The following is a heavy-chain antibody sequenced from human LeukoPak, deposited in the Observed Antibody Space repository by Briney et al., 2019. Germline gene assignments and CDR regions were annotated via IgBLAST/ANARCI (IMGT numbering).Heavy chain of an antibody. J-gene: IGHJ3*02. CDR2: TYSSGST. V-gene: IGHV4-4*07. CDR1: GGTISSYY. Sequence: SVTLSCTSTGSGGTISSYYWSWIRHPAGKGLEWIGRTYSSGSTNYNPSLKSRVTMSVETSKTQYSLKLSSVTAEDTAVYCCARDKRELRQVGAFDIWGQGTMVTASS. CDR3: ARDKRELRQVGAFDI. D-gene: IGHD1-26*01.